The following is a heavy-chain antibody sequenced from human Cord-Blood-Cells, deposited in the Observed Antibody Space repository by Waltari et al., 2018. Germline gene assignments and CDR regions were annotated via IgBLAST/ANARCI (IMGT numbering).Heavy chain of an antibody. D-gene: IGHD4-4*01. Sequence: QVQLVESGGGLVKPGGSLRLSCAASGFTFSDYYMSWIRQAPGKGLEWVSYISSSGSTIYDADSVKGRFTISRDNAKNSLYLQMNSLRAEDTAVYYCARDVPNYSNYEGKRATVFDYWGQGTLVTVSS. CDR1: GFTFSDYY. V-gene: IGHV3-11*01. CDR2: ISSSGSTI. J-gene: IGHJ4*02. CDR3: ARDVPNYSNYEGKRATVFDY.